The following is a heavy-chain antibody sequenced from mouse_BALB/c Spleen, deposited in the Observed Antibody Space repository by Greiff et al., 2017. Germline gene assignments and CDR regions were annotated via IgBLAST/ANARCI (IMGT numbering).Heavy chain of an antibody. CDR3: TRDYDYDYFDY. CDR2: IYPGNSDT. CDR1: GYSFTSYW. V-gene: IGHV1-5*01. D-gene: IGHD2-4*01. J-gene: IGHJ2*01. Sequence: SGTVLARPGASVKMSCKASGYSFTSYWMHWVKQRPGQGLEWIGAIYPGNSDTSYNQKFKGKAKLTAVTSASTAYMELSSLTNEDSAVYYCTRDYDYDYFDYWGQGTTLTVSS.